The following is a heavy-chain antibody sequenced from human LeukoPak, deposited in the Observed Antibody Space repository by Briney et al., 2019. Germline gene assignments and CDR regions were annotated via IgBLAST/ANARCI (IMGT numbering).Heavy chain of an antibody. Sequence: SETLSLTCAVYGGSFSGYYWSWIRQPPGRGLEWIGEINHSGSTNYNPSLKSRVTISEDTSKNQFSLKLSSVTAADTAVYYCASLTGYSSGWDTYYFDYWGQGTLVTVSS. CDR2: INHSGST. V-gene: IGHV4-34*01. D-gene: IGHD6-19*01. CDR3: ASLTGYSSGWDTYYFDY. CDR1: GGSFSGYY. J-gene: IGHJ4*02.